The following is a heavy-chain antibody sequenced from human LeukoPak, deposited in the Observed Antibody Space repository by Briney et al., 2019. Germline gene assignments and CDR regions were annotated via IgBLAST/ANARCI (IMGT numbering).Heavy chain of an antibody. J-gene: IGHJ4*02. CDR2: INPTSGGT. D-gene: IGHD5/OR15-5a*01. Sequence: ASVKVSCKASGYTFTGYYLHWVRQAPGQGLEWMGWINPTSGGTNYAQKFRDRVTMTRDTSINTAYMELSRLTSDDTAVYYCARLVGLSTTASYWGQGTLVIVSS. CDR3: ARLVGLSTTASY. CDR1: GYTFTGYY. V-gene: IGHV1-2*02.